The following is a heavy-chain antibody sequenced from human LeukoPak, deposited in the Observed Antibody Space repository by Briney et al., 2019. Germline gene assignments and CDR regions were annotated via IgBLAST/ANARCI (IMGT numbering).Heavy chain of an antibody. CDR1: GFTFSSYW. V-gene: IGHV3-7*03. D-gene: IGHD6-19*01. CDR3: AKVFTSGWYFGL. J-gene: IGHJ4*02. CDR2: IKQDGSEK. Sequence: GGSLRLSCTASGFTFSSYWMSWVRQAPGKGLEWVANIKQDGSEKYYVDSVKGRFTISRDNAKNSLYLQMNSLRAEDTAVYYCAKVFTSGWYFGLWGQGTLVTVSS.